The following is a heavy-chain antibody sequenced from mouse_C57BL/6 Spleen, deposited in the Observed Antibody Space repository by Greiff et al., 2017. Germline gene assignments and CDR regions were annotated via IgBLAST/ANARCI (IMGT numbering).Heavy chain of an antibody. J-gene: IGHJ2*01. V-gene: IGHV5-9-1*02. CDR2: ISSGGDYI. CDR3: TRGEDGYYFDY. D-gene: IGHD2-3*01. Sequence: EVHLVESGEGLVKPGGSLKLSCAASGFTFSSYAMSWVRQTPEKRLEWVAYISSGGDYIYYADTVKGRFTISRDNARNTLYLQMSSLKSEDTAMYYCTRGEDGYYFDYWGQGTTLTVSS. CDR1: GFTFSSYA.